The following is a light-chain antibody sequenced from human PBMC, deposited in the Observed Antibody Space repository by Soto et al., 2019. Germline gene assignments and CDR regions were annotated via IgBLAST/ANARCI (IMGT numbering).Light chain of an antibody. CDR1: QSVGSSY. J-gene: IGKJ5*01. CDR2: RAS. CDR3: QQYNNWPIT. V-gene: IGKV3-15*01. Sequence: EIVLTQSPGTLSLTPGERATLSCRASQSVGSSYLAWYQQKPGQAPRLLIYRASTRTTGIPARFSGSGSGTEFTLTINSLQSEDFAVYYCQQYNNWPITFGQGTRLE.